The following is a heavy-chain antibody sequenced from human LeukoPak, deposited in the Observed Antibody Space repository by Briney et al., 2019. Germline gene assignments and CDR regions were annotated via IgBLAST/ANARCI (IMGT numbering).Heavy chain of an antibody. D-gene: IGHD3-9*01. CDR2: ISSSSSYI. J-gene: IGHJ4*02. Sequence: PGGSLRLSCAASGFTFSSYSMNWVRQAPGKGLEWVSSISSSSSYIYYADSVKGRFTISRENAKNSLYLQMNSLRAEDTAVYYCAKAGGLRYFDWLLRFDYWGQGTLVTVSS. CDR1: GFTFSSYS. CDR3: AKAGGLRYFDWLLRFDY. V-gene: IGHV3-21*04.